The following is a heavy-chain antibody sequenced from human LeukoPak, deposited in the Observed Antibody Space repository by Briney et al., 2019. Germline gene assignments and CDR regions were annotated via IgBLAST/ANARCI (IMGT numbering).Heavy chain of an antibody. CDR3: ARRSMVRGRLDY. V-gene: IGHV3-21*01. J-gene: IGHJ4*02. CDR2: ISSSSSYI. Sequence: GGSLRLSCAASGFTFSSYSMNWVRQAPGKGLEWVSSISSSSSYIYYADSEKGRFTISRDNAKNSLYLQMNSLRAEDTAVYYCARRSMVRGRLDYWGQGTLVTVSS. D-gene: IGHD3-10*01. CDR1: GFTFSSYS.